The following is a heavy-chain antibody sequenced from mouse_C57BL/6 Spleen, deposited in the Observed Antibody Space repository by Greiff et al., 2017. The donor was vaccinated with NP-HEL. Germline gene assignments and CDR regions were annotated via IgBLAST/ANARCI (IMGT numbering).Heavy chain of an antibody. Sequence: DVQLQESGPGLVKPSQSLSLTCSVTGYSITSGYYWNWIRQFPGNKLEWMGYISYDGSNNYNPSLKNRISITRDTSKNQFFLKLNSVTTEDTATYYCARGVYYYGSSSDAMDYWGQGTSVTVSS. J-gene: IGHJ4*01. D-gene: IGHD1-1*01. V-gene: IGHV3-6*01. CDR3: ARGVYYYGSSSDAMDY. CDR2: ISYDGSN. CDR1: GYSITSGYY.